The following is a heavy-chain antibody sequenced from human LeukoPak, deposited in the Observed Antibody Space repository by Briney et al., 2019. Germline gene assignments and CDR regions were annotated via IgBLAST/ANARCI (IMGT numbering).Heavy chain of an antibody. V-gene: IGHV4-4*02. CDR2: IYHSGST. J-gene: IGHJ4*02. Sequence: PSETLSLTCAVSDGSISSSNWWSWVRQPPGKGLEWIGEIYHSGSTNYNPSLKSRVTISVDKSKSQFSLNLSSVTAADTAVYYCARKGYTYGSFNYWGQGTLVTVSS. CDR1: DGSISSSNW. CDR3: ARKGYTYGSFNY. D-gene: IGHD3-10*01.